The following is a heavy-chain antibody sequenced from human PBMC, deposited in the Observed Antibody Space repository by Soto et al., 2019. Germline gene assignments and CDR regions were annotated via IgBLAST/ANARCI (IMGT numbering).Heavy chain of an antibody. CDR1: GFTFDNYA. CDR3: AKDTGPN. V-gene: IGHV3-9*01. Sequence: PGASLRVSCAASGFTFDNYAMHWVRQAPGKGLACVTGISWNSNTIAYADSVNGRFTISRDNAKNALYWQRNSLRAEDTAFYYGAKDTGPNWGQGTLVTVSS. CDR2: ISWNSNTI. J-gene: IGHJ4*02.